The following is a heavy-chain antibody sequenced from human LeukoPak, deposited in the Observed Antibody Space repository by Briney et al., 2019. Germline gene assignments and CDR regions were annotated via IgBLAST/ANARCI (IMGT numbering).Heavy chain of an antibody. Sequence: GGSLKLSCAASGFTFSDFTMNWVRQAPGKGLEWLSYIRNGGDAMSYADSVKGRFTVSRDNVKSSLYLQMNSLRDEDTAVYYCVREYYDIFNWVQGTLVVVSS. CDR3: VREYYDIFN. J-gene: IGHJ4*02. D-gene: IGHD3-9*01. CDR1: GFTFSDFT. V-gene: IGHV3-48*02. CDR2: IRNGGDAM.